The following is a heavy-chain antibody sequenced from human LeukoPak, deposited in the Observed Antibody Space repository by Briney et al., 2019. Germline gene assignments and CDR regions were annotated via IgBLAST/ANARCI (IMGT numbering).Heavy chain of an antibody. Sequence: PSETMSLTCAVYGVSFSGYYWSWIRQPPGKGLEWIGEISHSGSTNYNPSLKSRVTISVDTSKNQFSLKLNSVTAADTAVYFCARCPTIRSFGEDYPYYMVVWGKGTTVTVSS. D-gene: IGHD3-10*01. V-gene: IGHV4-34*01. CDR2: ISHSGST. CDR1: GVSFSGYY. J-gene: IGHJ6*03. CDR3: ARCPTIRSFGEDYPYYMVV.